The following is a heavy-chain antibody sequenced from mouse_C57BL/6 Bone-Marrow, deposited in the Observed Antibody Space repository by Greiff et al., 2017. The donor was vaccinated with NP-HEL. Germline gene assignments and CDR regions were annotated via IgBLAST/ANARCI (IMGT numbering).Heavy chain of an antibody. CDR1: GFTFSDYY. CDR3: ARLGYYGSSSYAMDY. CDR2: ISNGGGST. D-gene: IGHD1-1*01. Sequence: EVMLVESGGGLVQPGGSLKLSCAASGFTFSDYYMYWVRQTPEKRLEWVAYISNGGGSTYYPDTVKGRFTISRDNAKNTLYLQMSRLKSEDTAMYYCARLGYYGSSSYAMDYWGQGTSVTVSS. V-gene: IGHV5-12*01. J-gene: IGHJ4*01.